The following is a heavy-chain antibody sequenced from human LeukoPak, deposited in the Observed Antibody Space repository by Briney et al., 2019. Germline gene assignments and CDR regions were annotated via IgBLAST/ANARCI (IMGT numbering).Heavy chain of an antibody. J-gene: IGHJ4*02. CDR2: ISVDVNTK. V-gene: IGHV3-30-3*01. D-gene: IGHD6-13*01. Sequence: GGSLRLSCAASGFTFRTFAMYWVRQAPGKGLEWVATISVDVNTKYYADSVRGRCSISRDNSENMMYLQMNDLRDEDTAVYFCARDTYSSSWSPLTYWGQGTLVTVSS. CDR1: GFTFRTFA. CDR3: ARDTYSSSWSPLTY.